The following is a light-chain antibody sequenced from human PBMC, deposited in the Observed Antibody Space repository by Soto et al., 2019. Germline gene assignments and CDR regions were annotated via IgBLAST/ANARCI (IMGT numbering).Light chain of an antibody. Sequence: DIQMTQSPSTLSATVGDRVTITCRASQSISSWLAWYQQKPGKAPKLLIYDASSLESGVPSRFSGSGSGTEFTLSISSLQPDDFATYYCQQYNSYSLTFGGGTKVEIK. V-gene: IGKV1-5*01. CDR2: DAS. CDR1: QSISSW. J-gene: IGKJ4*01. CDR3: QQYNSYSLT.